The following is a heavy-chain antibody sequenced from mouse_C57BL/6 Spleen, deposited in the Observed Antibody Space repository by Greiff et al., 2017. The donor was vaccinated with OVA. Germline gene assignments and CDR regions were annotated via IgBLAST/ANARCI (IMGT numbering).Heavy chain of an antibody. CDR1: GYSFTGYS. D-gene: IGHD2-4*01. J-gene: IGHJ4*01. V-gene: IGHV1-42*01. CDR2: FNPSTGGT. CDR3: AIRYDYDEGDAMDY. Sequence: VQLQQSGPELVKPGASVTISCTASGYSFTGYSMNWVKQSHEKGLEWIGEFNPSTGGTTYNQKFKAKATLTVDKSSSTEYMQLMSLASEDAAVYYCAIRYDYDEGDAMDYWGQGTSVTVSS.